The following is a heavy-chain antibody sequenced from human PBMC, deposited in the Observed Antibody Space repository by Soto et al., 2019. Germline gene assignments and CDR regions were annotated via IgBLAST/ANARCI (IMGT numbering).Heavy chain of an antibody. J-gene: IGHJ3*02. CDR2: ISSSSSTI. D-gene: IGHD4-17*01. Sequence: GGSLRLSCAASGFTFSSYSMNWVRQAPGKGLEWVSYISSSSSTIYYADSVKGRFTISRDNAKNSLYLQMNSLRAEDTAVYYCARSNTVTTKNGIGAFDIWGQGTMVTVSS. CDR3: ARSNTVTTKNGIGAFDI. CDR1: GFTFSSYS. V-gene: IGHV3-48*01.